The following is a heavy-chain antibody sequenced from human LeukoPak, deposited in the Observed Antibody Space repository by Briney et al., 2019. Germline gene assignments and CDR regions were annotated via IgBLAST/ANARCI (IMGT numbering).Heavy chain of an antibody. D-gene: IGHD6-13*01. CDR3: ARDNIAAAGTAEYFQH. V-gene: IGHV3-7*01. CDR2: IKQDGSEK. Sequence: SPTLPSPPPPPTPTSYSISSLPQAPGKALEWVAHIKQDGSEKYYVDSVKGRFTISRNNAKTSLYLQMNSLRAEDTAVYYCARDNIAAAGTAEYFQHWGQGTLVTVSS. J-gene: IGHJ1*01. CDR1: PPTPTSYS.